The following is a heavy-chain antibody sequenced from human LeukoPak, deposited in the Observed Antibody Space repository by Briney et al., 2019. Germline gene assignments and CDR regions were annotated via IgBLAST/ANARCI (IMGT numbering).Heavy chain of an antibody. CDR1: GGTFSSYA. CDR2: IIPIFGTA. J-gene: IGHJ4*02. CDR3: ARGQVTMVRAIDYYFDY. V-gene: IGHV1-69*05. D-gene: IGHD3-10*01. Sequence: SVKVSCKAPGGTFSSYAISWVRQAPGQGLEWMGRIIPIFGTANYAQKFQGRVTITTDESTSAAYMELSSLRSEDTAVYYCARGQVTMVRAIDYYFDYWGQGTLVTVSS.